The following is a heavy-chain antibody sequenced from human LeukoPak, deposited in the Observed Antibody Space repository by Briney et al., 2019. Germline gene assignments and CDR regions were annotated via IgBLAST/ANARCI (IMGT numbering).Heavy chain of an antibody. CDR2: IYYSGST. J-gene: IGHJ4*02. CDR1: GGSISSSRSY. CDR3: ARDTRLPRL. Sequence: SETLSLTCSVSGGSISSSRSYWGWIRQTPGKGLEWVGSIYYSGSTNYNPSLKSRVTISVDTSKNQFSLKLSSVTAADTAVYYCARDTRLPRLWGQGTLVTVSS. V-gene: IGHV4-39*07. D-gene: IGHD6-25*01.